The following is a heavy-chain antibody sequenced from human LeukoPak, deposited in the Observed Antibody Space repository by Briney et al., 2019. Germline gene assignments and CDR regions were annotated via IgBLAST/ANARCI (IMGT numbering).Heavy chain of an antibody. CDR3: ARHENTVDYYYYGMDV. CDR1: GYSFTSYW. J-gene: IGHJ6*02. V-gene: IGHV5-51*01. CDR2: IYLRDSDT. D-gene: IGHD1/OR15-1a*01. Sequence: GESLKISCKGSGYSFTSYWIGWVRQMPGKGLEWMGIIYLRDSDTRYSPSFQGQATISADKSISTAYLQWSSLKASDTAMYYCARHENTVDYYYYGMDVWGQGTTVTVSS.